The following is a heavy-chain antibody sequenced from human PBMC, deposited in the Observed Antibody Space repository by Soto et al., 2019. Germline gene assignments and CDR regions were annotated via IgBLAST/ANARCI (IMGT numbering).Heavy chain of an antibody. J-gene: IGHJ4*02. V-gene: IGHV4-39*01. CDR3: ATLWGQD. D-gene: IGHD3-10*01. CDR2: IYHSGST. CDR1: GGSISSSSYY. Sequence: QLQLQESGPGLVKPSETLSLTCTVSGGSISSSSYYWGWIRQPPGKGLEWIGRIYHSGSTYYNPSLKSRVPISVDTSKNQFSLKLSSVTVADTAVYYCATLWGQDWGQGTLVTVSS.